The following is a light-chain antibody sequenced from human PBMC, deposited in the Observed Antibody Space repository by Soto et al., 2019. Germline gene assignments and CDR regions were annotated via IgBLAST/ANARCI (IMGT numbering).Light chain of an antibody. CDR1: YSNIGRNY. V-gene: IGLV1-47*02. CDR2: GNN. J-gene: IGLJ1*01. Sequence: SVRTQPPSASETPGQRVTISRSGSYSNIGRNYVCWYQQFPGTAPKLLIYGNNQRPSGVPDRFSGSKSGTSASLAISGLRSEDEADYYCAVWDNSLGGYVFGTGTKVT. CDR3: AVWDNSLGGYV.